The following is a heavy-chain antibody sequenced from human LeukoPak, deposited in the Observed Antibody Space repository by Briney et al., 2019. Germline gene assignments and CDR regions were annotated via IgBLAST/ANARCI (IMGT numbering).Heavy chain of an antibody. J-gene: IGHJ4*02. CDR2: VNPNSGGT. D-gene: IGHD6-19*01. V-gene: IGHV1-2*02. CDR1: GYTFTGYY. CDR3: ARRGAVAEVDH. Sequence: ASVKVSCNASGYTFTGYYMRWVRQAPGQGLEWMGRVNPNSGGTNYAQKFQGRVTMTRDTSISTAYMELSKLRSDDTAVYYCARRGAVAEVDHWGQGTLVTVSS.